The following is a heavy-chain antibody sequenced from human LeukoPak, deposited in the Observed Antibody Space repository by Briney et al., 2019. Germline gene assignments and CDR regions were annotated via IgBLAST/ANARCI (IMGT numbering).Heavy chain of an antibody. CDR3: ARSRVGPTDGEGFDY. CDR1: SGSISSSSFY. V-gene: IGHV4-39*01. Sequence: PSETLSLTCTVSSGSISSSSFYWGWIRQPPGKGLEWIGSIYYSGSTYYNPSLKSRFTISVDTSKNQFSLKLISVTAADTAVYYCARSRVGPTDGEGFDYWGQGTLVTVSS. J-gene: IGHJ4*02. CDR2: IYYSGST. D-gene: IGHD1-26*01.